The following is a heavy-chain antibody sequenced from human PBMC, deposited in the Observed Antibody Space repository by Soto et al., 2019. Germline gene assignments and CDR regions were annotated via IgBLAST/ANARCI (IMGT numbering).Heavy chain of an antibody. D-gene: IGHD3-16*01. CDR2: IIPILGIA. J-gene: IGHJ3*02. V-gene: IGHV1-69*02. CDR3: ARGVELGYSEMGADAFDI. Sequence: SVKVSCKASGGTFSSYTISWVRQAPGQGLEWMGRIIPILGIANYAQKFQGRVTITADKSTSTAYMELSSLRSEDTAVYYCARGVELGYSEMGADAFDIWGQGTMVTVSS. CDR1: GGTFSSYT.